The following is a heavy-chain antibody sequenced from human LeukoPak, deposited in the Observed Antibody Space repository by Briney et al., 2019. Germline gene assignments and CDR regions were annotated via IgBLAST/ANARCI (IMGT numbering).Heavy chain of an antibody. CDR1: GFTVSSNY. CDR3: AKDRVPVNYYYYMDV. Sequence: GGSLRLSCAASGFTVSSNYMSWVRQAPGKGLEWVSVIYSGGSTYYADSVKGRFTISRDNSKNTLYLQMNSLRAEDTAVYYCAKDRVPVNYYYYMDVWGKGTTVTISS. J-gene: IGHJ6*03. V-gene: IGHV3-66*02. D-gene: IGHD3-10*01. CDR2: IYSGGST.